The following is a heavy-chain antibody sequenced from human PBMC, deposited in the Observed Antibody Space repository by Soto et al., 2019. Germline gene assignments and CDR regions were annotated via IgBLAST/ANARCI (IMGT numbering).Heavy chain of an antibody. D-gene: IGHD3-10*01. CDR3: ARDGNYYGSGSPPLAKYYYYYYYMDV. CDR2: INAGNGNT. Sequence: ASVKVSCKASGYTFTSYAMHWVRQAPGQRLEWMGWINAGNGNTKYSQKFQGRVTITRDTSASTAYMELSSLRSEDTAVYYCARDGNYYGSGSPPLAKYYYYYYYMDVWGKGTTVTVSS. CDR1: GYTFTSYA. V-gene: IGHV1-3*01. J-gene: IGHJ6*03.